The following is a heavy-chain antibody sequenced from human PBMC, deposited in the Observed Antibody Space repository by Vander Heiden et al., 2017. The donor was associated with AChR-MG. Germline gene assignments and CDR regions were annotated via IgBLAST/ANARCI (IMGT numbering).Heavy chain of an antibody. V-gene: IGHV4-30-2*01. CDR1: GGSISSGCYS. Sequence: QLQLQESGSGLVKPSQNLSLICAVSGGSISSGCYSVSWIRQPPGKGLEWIGYIYHSGSTYYNPSLKRRVTISVDRSKNQVSLKLSSVTAADTAVYYCAAGVVVPAAMGGDAFDIWGQGTMVTVSS. D-gene: IGHD2-2*01. CDR2: IYHSGST. CDR3: AAGVVVPAAMGGDAFDI. J-gene: IGHJ3*02.